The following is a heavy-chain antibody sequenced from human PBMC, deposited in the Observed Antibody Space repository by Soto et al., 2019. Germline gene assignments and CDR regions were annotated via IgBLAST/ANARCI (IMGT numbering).Heavy chain of an antibody. CDR3: ARGAMAGNEVPGD. CDR1: GFTFRSYW. D-gene: IGHD1-1*01. J-gene: IGHJ1*01. Sequence: AHLVESGGGLVQPGGSLRLSCEASGFTFRSYWMNWVRQAPGKGLEWVASVKHDESEKHYVDSVKGRFTISRDNAKNSLHLDLRDLRANDTAVYYCARGAMAGNEVPGDWGQGTLVTVSS. V-gene: IGHV3-7*03. CDR2: VKHDESEK.